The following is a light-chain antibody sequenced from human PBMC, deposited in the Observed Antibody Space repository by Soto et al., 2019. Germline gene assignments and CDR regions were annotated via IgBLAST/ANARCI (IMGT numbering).Light chain of an antibody. Sequence: DIQMTQSPSTLSASVGDRVTITCRASQSISSWLAWYQQKPGKAPKLLIYDASSLESVVPSRFSGSGSGTEFTLTISSLQPDDVATDYGQQYNSYSWTFGQGTNVESK. CDR3: QQYNSYSWT. CDR2: DAS. J-gene: IGKJ1*01. CDR1: QSISSW. V-gene: IGKV1-5*01.